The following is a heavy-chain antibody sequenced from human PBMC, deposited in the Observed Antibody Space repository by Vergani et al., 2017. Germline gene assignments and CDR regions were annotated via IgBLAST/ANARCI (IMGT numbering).Heavy chain of an antibody. CDR2: IDHTGRP. Sequence: QVQLQQWGGGLLKPSETLSLTCVVNGGSFTSYHWTWIRQSPGEGLEWVGEIDHTGRPDYNPSLKSRLTMSVDKSRNQFSLTLNSVTAPDTAIYFCARVNTETNGHLYYYDYMDVWGQGTAVTVS. J-gene: IGHJ6*03. CDR1: GGSFTSYH. D-gene: IGHD4-11*01. V-gene: IGHV4-34*01. CDR3: ARVNTETNGHLYYYDYMDV.